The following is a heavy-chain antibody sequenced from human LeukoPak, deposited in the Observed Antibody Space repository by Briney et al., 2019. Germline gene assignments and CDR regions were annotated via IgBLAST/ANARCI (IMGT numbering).Heavy chain of an antibody. J-gene: IGHJ4*02. CDR2: INHSGST. CDR3: VRGYSGSYFADY. V-gene: IGHV4-34*01. Sequence: PSETLSLTCAVYGGSFSGYYWSWIRQPPGKGLEWIGEINHSGSTNYNPSLKSRVTISVDTSKNQFSLKLSSVTAADTAVYYCVRGYSGSYFADYWGQGTLVTVSS. CDR1: GGSFSGYY. D-gene: IGHD1-26*01.